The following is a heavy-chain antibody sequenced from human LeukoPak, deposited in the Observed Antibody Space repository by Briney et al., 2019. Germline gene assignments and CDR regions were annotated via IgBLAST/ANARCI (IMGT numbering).Heavy chain of an antibody. CDR1: GYTFTSYD. CDR3: ARGLGRTAMVTRGGVRFDY. Sequence: ASVKVSCKASGYTFTSYDINWVRQATGQGLEWMGWMNPNSGNAGYAQKFQGRVAMTRNTSITTAYMELSSLRSEDTAVYYCARGLGRTAMVTRGGVRFDYWGQGTLVTVSS. D-gene: IGHD5-18*01. CDR2: MNPNSGNA. V-gene: IGHV1-8*01. J-gene: IGHJ4*02.